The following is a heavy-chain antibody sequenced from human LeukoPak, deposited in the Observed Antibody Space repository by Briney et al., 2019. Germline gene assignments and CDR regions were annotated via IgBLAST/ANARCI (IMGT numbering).Heavy chain of an antibody. CDR1: GFSLTTTGVG. V-gene: IGHV2-5*02. Sequence: SGPTLVNPTQTLTLTCTFSGFSLTTTGVGVGWIRQPPGKALEWLALIYWDDDKRYSPSLKTRVTITKDTSKNQVVLTMTNMYPVDTATYYCSRTRRGQIGWTNDYWGQGTLVTVSS. D-gene: IGHD6-19*01. CDR2: IYWDDDK. J-gene: IGHJ4*02. CDR3: SRTRRGQIGWTNDY.